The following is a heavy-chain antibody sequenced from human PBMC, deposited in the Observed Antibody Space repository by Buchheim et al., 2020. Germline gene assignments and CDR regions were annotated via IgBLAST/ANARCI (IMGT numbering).Heavy chain of an antibody. Sequence: QVQLVQSGAEVKKPGASVKVSCKASGYTFTSYYMHWVRQAPGQGLEWMGIINPSGGSTSYAQKFQGRVTMTRDTSTSTVYMELSSLRSEDTAVYYCARDPGTTGYSYGYEAYYYYGMDVWGQGTT. CDR2: INPSGGST. V-gene: IGHV1-46*01. D-gene: IGHD5-18*01. CDR3: ARDPGTTGYSYGYEAYYYYGMDV. CDR1: GYTFTSYY. J-gene: IGHJ6*02.